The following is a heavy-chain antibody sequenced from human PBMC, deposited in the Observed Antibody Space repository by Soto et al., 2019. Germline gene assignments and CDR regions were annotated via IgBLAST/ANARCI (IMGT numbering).Heavy chain of an antibody. CDR3: ARHTPLYYDFWSGYSPNWFDP. D-gene: IGHD3-3*01. J-gene: IGHJ5*02. CDR1: GGSISSYY. Sequence: PSEILSLTCTVSGGSISSYYWSWIRQPPGKRLEWIGYIYYSGSTNYNPSLKSRVTISVDTSKNQFSLKLSSVTAADTAAYYCARHTPLYYDFWSGYSPNWFDPWGQGTLVTVSS. CDR2: IYYSGST. V-gene: IGHV4-59*08.